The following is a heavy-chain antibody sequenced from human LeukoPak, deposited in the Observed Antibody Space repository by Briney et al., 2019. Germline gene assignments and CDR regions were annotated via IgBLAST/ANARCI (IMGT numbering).Heavy chain of an antibody. CDR2: ISSSSSSI. CDR1: GFTFSSYS. J-gene: IGHJ4*02. Sequence: GGSLRLSCAASGFTFSSYSINWVRQAPGKGLEWVSYISSSSSSIYYADSVKGRFIISRDNAKSSLYLQMNSLRAEDTAVYYCARHEYWGQGTLVTVSS. CDR3: ARHEY. V-gene: IGHV3-48*01.